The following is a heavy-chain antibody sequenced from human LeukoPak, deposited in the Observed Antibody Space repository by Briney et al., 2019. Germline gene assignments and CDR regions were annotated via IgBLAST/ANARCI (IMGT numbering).Heavy chain of an antibody. D-gene: IGHD3-10*01. CDR2: IIPIFGTA. Sequence: SVKVSCKASGGTFSSYAITWVRQAPGQGLEWMGGIIPIFGTANYAQKFQGRVTITTDESTSTAYMELSSLRSEDTAVYYCAKEGHFNGSGSYYGYWGQGTLVTVSS. CDR1: GGTFSSYA. J-gene: IGHJ4*02. V-gene: IGHV1-69*05. CDR3: AKEGHFNGSGSYYGY.